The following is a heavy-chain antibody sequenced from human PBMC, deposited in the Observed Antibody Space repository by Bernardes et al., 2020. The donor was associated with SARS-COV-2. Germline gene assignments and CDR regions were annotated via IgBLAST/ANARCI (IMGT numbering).Heavy chain of an antibody. V-gene: IGHV1-3*01. J-gene: IGHJ6*02. D-gene: IGHD3-3*01. CDR3: ARDQWAGFWSYYYYYGMDV. CDR2: INAGNGNT. CDR1: GYTFTSYA. Sequence: ASVKVSCKASGYTFTSYAMHWVRQAPGQRLEWMGWINAGNGNTKYSQKFQGRVTITRDTSASTAYMELSSLRSEDTAVYYCARDQWAGFWSYYYYYGMDVWGQGTTVTVSS.